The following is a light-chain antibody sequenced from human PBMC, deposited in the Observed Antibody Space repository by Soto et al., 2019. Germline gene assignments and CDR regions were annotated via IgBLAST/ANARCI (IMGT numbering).Light chain of an antibody. J-gene: IGKJ1*01. V-gene: IGKV1-39*01. Sequence: DIQLTQSPSSLSASVGDRVTITCRASQSISSYLNWYQQRPGKAPNLLIYATSSLRTGVPSRFSGSGSGTEFTLTISSLQSEDFAVYYCQHYNNWPPWTFGQGTKVEIK. CDR2: ATS. CDR1: QSISSY. CDR3: QHYNNWPPWT.